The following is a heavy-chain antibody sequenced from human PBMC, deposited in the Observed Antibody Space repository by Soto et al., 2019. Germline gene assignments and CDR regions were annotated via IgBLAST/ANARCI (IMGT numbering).Heavy chain of an antibody. CDR2: ISYDGSNK. Sequence: GGSLRLSCAASGFTFSSYAMHWVRQAPGKGLEWVAVISYDGSNKYYADSVKGRFTISRDNSKNTLYLQMNSLRAEDTAVYYCEGNYDSRCYDYTPTTLFDYWGQGTLVTVSA. CDR1: GFTFSSYA. J-gene: IGHJ4*02. D-gene: IGHD3-22*01. CDR3: EGNYDSRCYDYTPTTLFDY. V-gene: IGHV3-30-3*01.